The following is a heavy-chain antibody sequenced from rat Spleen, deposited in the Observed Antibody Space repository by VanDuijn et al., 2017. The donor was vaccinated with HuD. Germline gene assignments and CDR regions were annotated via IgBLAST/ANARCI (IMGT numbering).Heavy chain of an antibody. CDR3: ATLTPLFAY. CDR2: ISNDGGTT. D-gene: IGHD3-4*01. J-gene: IGHJ3*01. V-gene: IGHV5-58*01. CDR1: GFTFSSYW. Sequence: EVQLVETGGGLVQPGESLKLSCVASGFTFSSYWMYWIRQAPGKGLEWVSSISNDGGTTYYPDSVKGRFTISRDNAKSTLYLQMDSLRSEDTATCYCATLTPLFAYWGQGTLVTVSS.